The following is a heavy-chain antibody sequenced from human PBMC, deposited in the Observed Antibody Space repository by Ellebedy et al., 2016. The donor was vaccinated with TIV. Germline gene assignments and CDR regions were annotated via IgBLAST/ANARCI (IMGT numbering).Heavy chain of an antibody. CDR2: IKPDGSEE. CDR3: AIERWFRMDF. Sequence: PGGSLRLSCAASGFTFSRDWMSWVRQAPGKGLEWVAKIKPDGSEEFYAESVKGRFTISRDNAKNSLDLQMNSLRAEDTALYYSAIERWFRMDFWGQGALVTVSS. D-gene: IGHD3-10*01. CDR1: GFTFSRDW. V-gene: IGHV3-7*03. J-gene: IGHJ4*02.